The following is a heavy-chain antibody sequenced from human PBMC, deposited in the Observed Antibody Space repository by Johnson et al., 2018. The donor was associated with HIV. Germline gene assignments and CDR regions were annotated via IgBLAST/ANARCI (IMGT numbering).Heavy chain of an antibody. Sequence: VQLVESGGGLVQPGGSLRLSCAASGSTFSSYWMSWFRQAPGKGLEWVANIKQDGGEKYTVDSVKGRFTISRDNAKNSLYLQMNSLRAEDTALYYCAKDFSGSYGGAGAFDIWGQGTMVTVSS. D-gene: IGHD1-26*01. J-gene: IGHJ3*02. CDR1: GSTFSSYW. CDR3: AKDFSGSYGGAGAFDI. CDR2: IKQDGGEK. V-gene: IGHV3-7*03.